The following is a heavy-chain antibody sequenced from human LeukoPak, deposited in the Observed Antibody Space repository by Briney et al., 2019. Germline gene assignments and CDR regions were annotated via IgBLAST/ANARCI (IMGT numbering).Heavy chain of an antibody. J-gene: IGHJ5*02. CDR1: GFTFSSYS. Sequence: KPRESLRLACAAAGFTFSSYSMNWVRQPPGKGLEWVSSISSSSSYIYYADSVKGRFTISRDNAKNSLYLQMNSLRAEDTAVYYCARRGDANWFDPWGQGTLVTVSS. CDR3: ARRGDANWFDP. CDR2: ISSSSSYI. V-gene: IGHV3-21*01. D-gene: IGHD2-21*02.